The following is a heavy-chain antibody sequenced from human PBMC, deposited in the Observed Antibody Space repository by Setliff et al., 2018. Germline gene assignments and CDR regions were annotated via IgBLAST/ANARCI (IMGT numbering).Heavy chain of an antibody. CDR3: AKELIEVLMTGLEF. Sequence: GGSLRLSCAASGFRFSDLYMSWVRQVPGKGLEWLSKISGAGTTVYYADSVRGRFTISRDNAKNSLYLQMNSLRPEDTAVYFCAKELIEVLMTGLEFWGQGAMVTVSS. J-gene: IGHJ4*02. V-gene: IGHV3-11*04. CDR1: GFRFSDLY. D-gene: IGHD3-22*01. CDR2: ISGAGTTV.